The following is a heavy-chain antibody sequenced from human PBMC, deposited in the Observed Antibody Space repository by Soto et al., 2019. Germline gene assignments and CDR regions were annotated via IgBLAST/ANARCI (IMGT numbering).Heavy chain of an antibody. J-gene: IGHJ6*02. CDR2: INPNSGGT. CDR3: ARSYGSGSYYGMDV. D-gene: IGHD3-10*01. CDR1: GYTFTGYY. Sequence: QVQLVQSGAEVKKPGASVKVSCKASGYTFTGYYMHWVRQAPGQGLEWMGWINPNSGGTNYAQKFPGWVTMTRDTSISTAYMELSRLRSDDTAVYYCARSYGSGSYYGMDVWGQGTTVTVSS. V-gene: IGHV1-2*04.